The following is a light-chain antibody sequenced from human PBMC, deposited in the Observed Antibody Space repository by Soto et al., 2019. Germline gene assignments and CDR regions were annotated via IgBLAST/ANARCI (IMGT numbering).Light chain of an antibody. CDR2: GAS. Sequence: EIVLTQSPGTLSLSPGERATLSCRASQSVSSNYLAWYQQKPGQAPRLLIYGASSRATVIPDRFSGSGSGTDFTLTISRLEPEDFAVYYCQQSGSSPIFTFGPGTKVDIK. CDR1: QSVSSNY. V-gene: IGKV3-20*01. J-gene: IGKJ3*01. CDR3: QQSGSSPIFT.